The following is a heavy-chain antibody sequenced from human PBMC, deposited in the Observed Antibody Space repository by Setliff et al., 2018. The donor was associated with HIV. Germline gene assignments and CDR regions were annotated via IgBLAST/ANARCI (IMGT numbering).Heavy chain of an antibody. J-gene: IGHJ3*02. CDR1: GFTFSRYW. Sequence: PGGSLRLSCAASGFTFSRYWMHWIRQAPGKGLVWVSRVDSDGSGTSYADSVKGRFTISRDNAKNMLYLQINSLRAEDTAVYYRARDGNGAFDMWGQGTLVTVSS. CDR3: ARDGNGAFDM. CDR2: VDSDGSGT. D-gene: IGHD1-26*01. V-gene: IGHV3-74*01.